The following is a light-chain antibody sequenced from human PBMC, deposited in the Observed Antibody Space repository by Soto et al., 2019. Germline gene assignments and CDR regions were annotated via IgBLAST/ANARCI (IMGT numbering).Light chain of an antibody. V-gene: IGKV1-9*01. Sequence: DIQLTQSASFLSASVGDKVTITCRASQGISSYLAWYQQKPGKAPKLLIYAASTLQSGVPSRFSGSGSGTDFTLTISCLQSEDFATYYCQQYYSYPTFGQGTKVDIK. CDR1: QGISSY. CDR2: AAS. J-gene: IGKJ1*01. CDR3: QQYYSYPT.